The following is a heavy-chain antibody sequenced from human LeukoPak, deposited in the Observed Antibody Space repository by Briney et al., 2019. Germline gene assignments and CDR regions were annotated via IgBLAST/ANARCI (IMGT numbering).Heavy chain of an antibody. CDR3: AIRRYYYDSSGYYVFDY. CDR2: ISGSGGST. J-gene: IGHJ4*02. Sequence: GGSLRLSCAASGFTFSSYAMSWVRQAPGKGLEWDSAISGSGGSTYYADSVKGRFTISRDNSKNTLYLQMNSLRAEDAAVYYCAIRRYYYDSSGYYVFDYWGQGTLVTVSS. V-gene: IGHV3-23*01. CDR1: GFTFSSYA. D-gene: IGHD3-22*01.